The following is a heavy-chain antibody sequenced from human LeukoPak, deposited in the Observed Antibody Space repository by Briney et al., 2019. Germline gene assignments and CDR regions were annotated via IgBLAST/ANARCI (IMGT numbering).Heavy chain of an antibody. D-gene: IGHD3-22*01. V-gene: IGHV4-39*01. CDR3: ARHSDSSGYYFDY. J-gene: IGHJ4*02. CDR1: GGSISSSSYY. Sequence: SETLSLTCTVSGGSISSSSYYWGWIRQPPGKGLEWIGSIYYSGSTYYNPSLKSRVTISVDTSKNQFSLKLSSVTAADTAVYYCARHSDSSGYYFDYWGQGTLVTVPS. CDR2: IYYSGST.